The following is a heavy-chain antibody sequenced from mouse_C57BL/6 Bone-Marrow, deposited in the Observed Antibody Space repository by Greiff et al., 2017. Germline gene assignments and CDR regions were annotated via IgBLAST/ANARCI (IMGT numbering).Heavy chain of an antibody. CDR1: GFTFTDYY. D-gene: IGHD3-3*01. V-gene: IGHV7-3*01. J-gene: IGHJ2*01. CDR2: IRNKANGYTT. CDR3: ARYPGTRNYFDY. Sequence: EVKLMESGGGLVQPGGSLSLSCAASGFTFTDYYMSWVRQPPGKALEWLGFIRNKANGYTTEYSASVKGRFTISRDNSQSILYLQMNALRAEDSATYYCARYPGTRNYFDYWGQGTTLTVSS.